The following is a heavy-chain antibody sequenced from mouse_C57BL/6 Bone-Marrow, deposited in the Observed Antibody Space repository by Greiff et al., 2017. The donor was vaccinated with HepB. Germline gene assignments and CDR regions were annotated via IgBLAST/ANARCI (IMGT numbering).Heavy chain of an antibody. V-gene: IGHV2-5*01. CDR3: AKQHYGSSYDAMDY. J-gene: IGHJ4*01. Sequence: QVQLQQSGPGLVQPSQSLSITCTVSGFSLTSYGLHWVRQSPGKGLEWLGVIWRGGSTDYNAAFMSRLSITKDNSKSQVFFKMNSLQADDTAIYYCAKQHYGSSYDAMDYWGQGTSVTVSS. CDR2: IWRGGST. D-gene: IGHD1-1*01. CDR1: GFSLTSYG.